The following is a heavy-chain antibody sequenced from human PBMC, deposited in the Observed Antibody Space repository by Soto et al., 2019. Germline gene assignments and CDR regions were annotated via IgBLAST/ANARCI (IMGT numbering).Heavy chain of an antibody. CDR3: VRDAGPGGYSYGLDY. V-gene: IGHV1-69*12. CDR2: IIPIFGTA. J-gene: IGHJ4*02. D-gene: IGHD5-18*01. Sequence: QVQLVQSGAEVKKPGSSVKVSCKASGGTFSSYAISWVRQAPGQGLEWMGGIIPIFGTANYAQKFQGRVTITADESTSTAYMELSSLRSEDTAVDYCVRDAGPGGYSYGLDYWGQGTLVTVSS. CDR1: GGTFSSYA.